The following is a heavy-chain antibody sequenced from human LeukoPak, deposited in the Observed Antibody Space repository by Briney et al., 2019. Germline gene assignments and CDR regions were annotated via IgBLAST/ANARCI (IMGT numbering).Heavy chain of an antibody. Sequence: ASVKVSCKASGYTFTSYGISWVRQAPGQGLEWMGWISAYNGNTNYAQKLQGRVTMTTDTSTSTANMELRSLRSDDTAVYYCARDWSGDIVAATAFDYWGQGTLVTVSS. J-gene: IGHJ4*02. D-gene: IGHD6-13*01. CDR1: GYTFTSYG. CDR3: ARDWSGDIVAATAFDY. V-gene: IGHV1-18*04. CDR2: ISAYNGNT.